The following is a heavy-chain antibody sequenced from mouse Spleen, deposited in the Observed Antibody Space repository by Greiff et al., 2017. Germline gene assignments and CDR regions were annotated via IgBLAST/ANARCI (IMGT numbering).Heavy chain of an antibody. Sequence: QVQLQQSGAELAKPGASVKLSCTASGYTFTSYWMHWVKQRPGQGLEWIGYINPSSGYTKYTQKFKDKATLTADKSSSTAYMQLSSLTYEDSAGYYCGRSYGNYFDYWGQGTTLTVSS. D-gene: IGHD2-1*01. V-gene: IGHV1-7*01. J-gene: IGHJ2*01. CDR3: GRSYGNYFDY. CDR1: GYTFTSYW. CDR2: INPSSGYT.